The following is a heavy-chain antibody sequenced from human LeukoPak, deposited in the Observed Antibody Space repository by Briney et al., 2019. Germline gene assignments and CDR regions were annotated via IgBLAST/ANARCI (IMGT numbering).Heavy chain of an antibody. CDR2: INPNSGGT. CDR1: GYTFTAYS. CDR3: ARGGLPFYYYMDV. J-gene: IGHJ6*03. Sequence: ASVKVSCKASGYTFTAYSMLWVRQAPGQGLQWMGWINPNSGGTNYAQKFQGRVTMTRDTSINTAYMELSRLRSDDTAVYYCARGGLPFYYYMDVWGKGTTVTISS. V-gene: IGHV1-2*02.